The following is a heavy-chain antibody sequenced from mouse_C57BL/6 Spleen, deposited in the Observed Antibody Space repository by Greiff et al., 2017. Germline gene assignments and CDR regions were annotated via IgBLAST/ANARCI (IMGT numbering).Heavy chain of an antibody. CDR1: GYTFTSYW. D-gene: IGHD1-1*01. CDR2: IDPSDSET. Sequence: QVQLKQPGAELVRPGSSVKLSCKASGYTFTSYWMHWVKQRPIQGLEWIGNIDPSDSETHYNQKFKDKATLTVDKSSSTAYMQLSSLTSEDSAVYYCARWDYGSRGFDYWGQGTTLTVSS. V-gene: IGHV1-52*01. CDR3: ARWDYGSRGFDY. J-gene: IGHJ2*01.